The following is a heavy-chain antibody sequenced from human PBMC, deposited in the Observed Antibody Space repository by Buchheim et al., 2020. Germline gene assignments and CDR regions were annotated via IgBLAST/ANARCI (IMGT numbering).Heavy chain of an antibody. CDR2: ISNDGSNE. CDR3: AKSIASMGYYLDY. CDR1: GFSFSNYG. J-gene: IGHJ4*02. V-gene: IGHV3-30*18. D-gene: IGHD2-15*01. Sequence: QVQLVESGGGVVQPGRSLRLSCAASGFSFSNYGMHWVRQAPGKGLEWVAIISNDGSNELYADSVKGRFTISRDNSKKTLYLQMNSLRAEDTAVYYCAKSIASMGYYLDYWGRGT.